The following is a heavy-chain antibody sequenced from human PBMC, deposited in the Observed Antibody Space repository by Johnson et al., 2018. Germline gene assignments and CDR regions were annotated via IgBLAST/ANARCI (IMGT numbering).Heavy chain of an antibody. V-gene: IGHV3-9*01. CDR3: AKDIRDGYTPGSFDI. CDR2: ISWNSGSI. CDR1: GFTFDDYA. D-gene: IGHD5-24*01. J-gene: IGHJ3*02. Sequence: EVQLVESGGGLVQPGRSLRLSCAASGFTFDDYAMHWVRQAPGKGLEWVSGISWNSGSIGYADSVKGRFTISRDNPKNSLYLKIKSLRAEDTALDYCAKDIRDGYTPGSFDIWGQGTMVTVSA.